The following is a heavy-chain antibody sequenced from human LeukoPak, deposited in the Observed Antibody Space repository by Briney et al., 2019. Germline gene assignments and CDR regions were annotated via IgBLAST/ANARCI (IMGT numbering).Heavy chain of an antibody. CDR3: AREGRQDYVYFDY. CDR1: GGSIRNYY. D-gene: IGHD4-17*01. CDR2: INYSGNT. V-gene: IGHV4-59*01. Sequence: PSETLSLTCTVSGGSIRNYYWSWIRQPPGKGLEWSGYINYSGNTNYNPTLKSRVTISVDSSKNPFSLRLTSVTAADTAVYFCAREGRQDYVYFDYWGQGALVTVSS. J-gene: IGHJ4*02.